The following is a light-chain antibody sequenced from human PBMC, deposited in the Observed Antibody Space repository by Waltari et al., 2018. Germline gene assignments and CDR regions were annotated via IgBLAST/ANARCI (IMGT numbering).Light chain of an antibody. CDR1: QSISSW. V-gene: IGKV1-5*03. CDR2: KAS. J-gene: IGKJ1*01. Sequence: DIQMTQSPSTLSASVGDRVTITCRASQSISSWLARYQQRPGKAPNLLIYKASSLESGVPSRFSGSGSGTEFTLTISSLQPDDFATYYCQHYNSYSPTFGQGTKVEIK. CDR3: QHYNSYSPT.